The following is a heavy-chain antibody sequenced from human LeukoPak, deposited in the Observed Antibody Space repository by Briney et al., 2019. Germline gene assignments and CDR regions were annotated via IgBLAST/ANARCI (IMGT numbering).Heavy chain of an antibody. Sequence: GGSLRLSCAASGFTFSSYEMNWVRQAPGKGLEWVSYISSSGSTIYYADSVKGRFTISRDNAKNSLYLQMNSLRVEDTAVYYCARVERYYDSSGYGGGTFDHWGQGTLVTASS. CDR3: ARVERYYDSSGYGGGTFDH. D-gene: IGHD3-22*01. V-gene: IGHV3-48*03. J-gene: IGHJ4*02. CDR2: ISSSGSTI. CDR1: GFTFSSYE.